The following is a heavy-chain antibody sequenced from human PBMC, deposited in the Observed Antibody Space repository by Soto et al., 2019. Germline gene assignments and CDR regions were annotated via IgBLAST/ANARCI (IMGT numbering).Heavy chain of an antibody. CDR2: INVGTDKT. CDR1: GGTFSSYA. V-gene: IGHV1-3*01. Sequence: ASVKVSCKASGGTFSSYAISWVRQAPGQGLEWMGWINVGTDKTKYSEKFQGRVTITTDTSASTAYMELTSLGSEDTAVYYCARLEAGVKLDYWGQGTPVTVSS. CDR3: ARLEAGVKLDY. J-gene: IGHJ4*02.